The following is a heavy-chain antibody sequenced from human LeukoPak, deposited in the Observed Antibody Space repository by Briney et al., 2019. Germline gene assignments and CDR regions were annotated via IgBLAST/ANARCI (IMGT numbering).Heavy chain of an antibody. CDR2: IYTSGST. CDR3: ARATYCSSTSCPLDY. V-gene: IGHV4-61*02. J-gene: IGHJ4*02. Sequence: SETLSLTCTVSGGSISSGSYYWSWIRQPAGKGLEWIGRIYTSGSTNYNPSLKSRVTISVDTSKNQFSLKLSSVTAADTAVYYCARATYCSSTSCPLDYWGQGTLVTVSS. CDR1: GGSISSGSYY. D-gene: IGHD2-2*01.